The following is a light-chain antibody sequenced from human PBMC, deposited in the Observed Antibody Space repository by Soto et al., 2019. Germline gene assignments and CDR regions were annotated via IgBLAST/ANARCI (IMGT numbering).Light chain of an antibody. CDR2: DAS. CDR3: QQYDSYSWT. J-gene: IGKJ1*01. CDR1: QTISTW. Sequence: DTQMTQSPSTLSASAGDTVTITCRASQTISTWLAWYQQKPGKAPKLLIFDASSLQSGVPSRFSGSGSGTEFTLTISSLQPDDFATYYCQQYDSYSWTFGQGTKVDIK. V-gene: IGKV1-5*01.